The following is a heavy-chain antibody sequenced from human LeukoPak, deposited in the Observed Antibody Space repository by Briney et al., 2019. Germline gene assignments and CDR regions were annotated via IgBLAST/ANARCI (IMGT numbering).Heavy chain of an antibody. D-gene: IGHD2-2*02. CDR1: GFTFSSYS. J-gene: IGHJ4*02. CDR3: ARALGFYCSSTSCYKGAIDY. V-gene: IGHV3-21*01. CDR2: ISSSSIYI. Sequence: PGGSLRLSCAASGFTFSSYSMNLVRQAPGKGLEWVSSISSSSIYINYGDSVKGRFTISRDNARNSLYLQMNSLRAEDTAVYYCARALGFYCSSTSCYKGAIDYWGQGTLVTVSS.